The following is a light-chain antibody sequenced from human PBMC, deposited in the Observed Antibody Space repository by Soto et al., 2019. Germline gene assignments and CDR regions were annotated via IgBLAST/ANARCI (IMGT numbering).Light chain of an antibody. J-gene: IGKJ5*01. CDR2: DAS. Sequence: EIVLTQSPGTLSLSPGERATLSCRASQSVSYYLAWYQQKPGQAPRLLIYDASSRATGVPDRFSGSGSGTDFTLTISRLEPEDFAVYYCQQRHMWPITFGQGTRLEIK. CDR1: QSVSYY. V-gene: IGKV3D-20*02. CDR3: QQRHMWPIT.